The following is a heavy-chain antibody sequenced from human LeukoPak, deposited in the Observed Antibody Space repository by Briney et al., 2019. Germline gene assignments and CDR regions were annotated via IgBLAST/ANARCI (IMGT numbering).Heavy chain of an antibody. D-gene: IGHD5/OR15-5a*01. J-gene: IGHJ6*03. CDR1: GFTFSSYA. CDR3: ARGSRAIVSTKFARGRYMDV. CDR2: ISYDGSNK. V-gene: IGHV3-30*04. Sequence: GGSLRLSCASSGFTFSSYAMHWVRQAPGKGLEWVAFISYDGSNKYYADSVKGRFTISRDNSKNTLYLQMNSLRAEDTALYYCARGSRAIVSTKFARGRYMDVWGKGTTVTVSS.